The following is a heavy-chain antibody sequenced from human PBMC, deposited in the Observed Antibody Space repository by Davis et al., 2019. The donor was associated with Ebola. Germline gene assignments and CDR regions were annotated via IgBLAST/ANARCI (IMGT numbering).Heavy chain of an antibody. CDR1: GFTFSSYS. Sequence: GGSLRLSCAASGFTFSSYSMNWVRQAPGKGLEWVSYISSSSSTIYYADSVKGRFTISRDNAKNSLYLQMNGLRDEDTAVYYCARGDRIDDYFEYWGQGALVTVSS. J-gene: IGHJ4*02. CDR3: ARGDRIDDYFEY. V-gene: IGHV3-48*02. CDR2: ISSSSSTI.